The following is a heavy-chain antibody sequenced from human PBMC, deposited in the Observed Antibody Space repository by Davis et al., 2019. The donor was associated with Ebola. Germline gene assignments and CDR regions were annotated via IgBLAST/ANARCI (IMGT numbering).Heavy chain of an antibody. CDR2: ISYDGSNK. J-gene: IGHJ6*04. CDR3: TKDWLVATVTREGV. CDR1: GFTFSSYG. D-gene: IGHD4-11*01. Sequence: PGGSLRPSCAPSGFTFSSYGMHWVRQAPGKGLEWVAAISYDGSNKDYADSVQCRFTISRDNSKNTLYLQMNSLRAEDTAVYYCTKDWLVATVTREGVWGKGTTVTVSS. V-gene: IGHV3-30*18.